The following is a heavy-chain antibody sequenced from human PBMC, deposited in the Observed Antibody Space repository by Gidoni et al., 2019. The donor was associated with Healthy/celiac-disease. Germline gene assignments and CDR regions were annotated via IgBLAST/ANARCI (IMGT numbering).Heavy chain of an antibody. CDR1: GYTFTSYF. J-gene: IGHJ3*02. D-gene: IGHD2-8*01. V-gene: IGHV1-46*01. Sequence: QVQLVQSGAEVKNPGASVQVSCKASGYTFTSYFMHWVRQAPGQGFGWMGIIKPSGSSTSYAQKFQGRVTMTRDTSTSTVYMELSSLRSEDTAVYYCAPQSRNGAFDIWGQGTMVTVSS. CDR2: IKPSGSST. CDR3: APQSRNGAFDI.